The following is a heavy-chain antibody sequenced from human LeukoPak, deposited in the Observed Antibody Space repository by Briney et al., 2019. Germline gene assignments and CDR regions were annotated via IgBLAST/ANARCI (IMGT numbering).Heavy chain of an antibody. D-gene: IGHD3-22*01. Sequence: ASVKVSCKASGYTFTSYYMHWVRQAPGQGLEWMGIINPSGGSTSYAQKFQGRVTMTRDTSTSTVYMELSSLRSEDTAVYYCAREFAYDSSGYYYEVPYYFDYWGQGTQVTVSS. V-gene: IGHV1-46*03. J-gene: IGHJ4*02. CDR3: AREFAYDSSGYYYEVPYYFDY. CDR1: GYTFTSYY. CDR2: INPSGGST.